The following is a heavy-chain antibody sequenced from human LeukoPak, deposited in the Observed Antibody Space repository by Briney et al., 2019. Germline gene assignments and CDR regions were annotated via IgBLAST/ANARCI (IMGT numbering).Heavy chain of an antibody. Sequence: SETLSLTCAVYGGSFSGYYWSWIRQPPGKGLEWIGEINHSGSTNYNPSLKSRVTISVDTSKNQFSLKLSSVTAADTAVYYCARLPFYGSGSYYPYGMDVWGKGTTVPVSS. CDR2: INHSGST. J-gene: IGHJ6*04. CDR3: ARLPFYGSGSYYPYGMDV. D-gene: IGHD3-10*01. V-gene: IGHV4-34*01. CDR1: GGSFSGYY.